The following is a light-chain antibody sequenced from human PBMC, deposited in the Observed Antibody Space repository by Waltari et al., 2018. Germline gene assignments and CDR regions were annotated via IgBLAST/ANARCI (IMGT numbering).Light chain of an antibody. J-gene: IGKJ1*01. V-gene: IGKV1-5*03. CDR3: QQYNSYPGT. Sequence: DIQMTQSPSTLSASVGDRVTITCRASQSISGWLAWYQQKPGKAPNRLIYKASSLEGGVPSRFSASGFGTEFTLTINSLQPDDLATYYCQQYNSYPGTFGQGTKVEIK. CDR2: KAS. CDR1: QSISGW.